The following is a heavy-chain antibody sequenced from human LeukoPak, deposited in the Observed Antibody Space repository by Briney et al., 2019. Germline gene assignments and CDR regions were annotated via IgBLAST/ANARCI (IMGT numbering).Heavy chain of an antibody. CDR1: GYTFTSYA. V-gene: IGHV7-4-1*02. CDR3: ASPVEYSSSYYYYGMDV. J-gene: IGHJ6*02. CDR2: INTNTGNP. Sequence: ASVKVSCKASGYTFTSYAMNWVRQAPGQGLEWMGWINTNTGNPTYAQGFTGRFVFSLDTSVSTAYLQISSLKAEDTAVHYCASPVEYSSSYYYYGMDVWGQGTTVTVSS. D-gene: IGHD6-6*01.